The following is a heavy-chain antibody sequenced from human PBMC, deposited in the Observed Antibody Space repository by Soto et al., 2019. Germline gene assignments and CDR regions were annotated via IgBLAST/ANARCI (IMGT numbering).Heavy chain of an antibody. D-gene: IGHD1-26*01. CDR3: ARGITWEYGSDV. J-gene: IGHJ6*02. Sequence: EVHLMESGGGLVQPGGSLRLSCVASGFPFSNFWMHWVRQAPGKGLMWLSRVYFDGSRTSYADSLEGRFTISRDNAKNTLYLQMNGLRVEDTATYYCARGITWEYGSDVWGRGTTVTVSS. V-gene: IGHV3-74*01. CDR2: VYFDGSRT. CDR1: GFPFSNFW.